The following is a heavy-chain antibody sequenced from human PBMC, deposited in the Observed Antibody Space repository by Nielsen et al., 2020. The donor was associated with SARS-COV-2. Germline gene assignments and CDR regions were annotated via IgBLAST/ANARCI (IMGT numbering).Heavy chain of an antibody. J-gene: IGHJ4*02. Sequence: GGSLRLSCAASGFAFSSYWMHWVRQVSGRGLAWVSRVNSDGTIISYADSVKGRFTISRDNAKNTLYLQMNSLRAEDTAVYYCARLNYGSGSYYNNYWGQGTLVTVSS. CDR3: ARLNYGSGSYYNNY. D-gene: IGHD3-10*01. CDR2: VNSDGTII. CDR1: GFAFSSYW. V-gene: IGHV3-74*01.